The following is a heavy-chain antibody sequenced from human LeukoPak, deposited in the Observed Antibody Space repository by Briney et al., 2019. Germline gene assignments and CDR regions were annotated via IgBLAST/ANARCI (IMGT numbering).Heavy chain of an antibody. V-gene: IGHV5-51*01. CDR1: GYSFTSYW. CDR3: FLEVLPYSSSTLDY. CDR2: IYPGDSDT. D-gene: IGHD6-6*01. Sequence: GESLKISCKGSGYSFTSYWIGWVRQLPGKGLEWMGIIYPGDSDTRYSPSFQGQVTISADKSISTAYLQWSSLKASDTAMYYCFLEVLPYSSSTLDYWGQGTLVTVSS. J-gene: IGHJ4*02.